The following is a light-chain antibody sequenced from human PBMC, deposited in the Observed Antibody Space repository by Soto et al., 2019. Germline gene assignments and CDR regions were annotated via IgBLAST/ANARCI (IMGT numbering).Light chain of an antibody. V-gene: IGKV3D-15*01. CDR2: GAS. CDR1: QSVSSN. J-gene: IGKJ5*01. Sequence: EIVMTQSPATLSVSPGERATLSCRASQSVSSNLAWYQQKPGQAPRLLIYGASSRATGIPDRFSGSGSGTDFTLTISRLEPEDFAVYSCQQYNNWPITFGQGTRLEIK. CDR3: QQYNNWPIT.